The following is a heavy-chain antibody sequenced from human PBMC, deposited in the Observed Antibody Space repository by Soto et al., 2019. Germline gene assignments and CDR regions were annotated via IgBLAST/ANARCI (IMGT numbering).Heavy chain of an antibody. CDR3: VRDGTKTLRDWFDP. CDR2: IYATGTT. J-gene: IGHJ5*02. D-gene: IGHD1-1*01. CDR1: GASISGFY. V-gene: IGHV4-4*07. Sequence: SETLSLTCTVSGASISGFYWSWIRKSAGKGREWIGRIYATGTTDYNPSLKSRVMMSVDTSKKQFSLKLRSVTAADTAVYYCVRDGTKTLRDWFDPWGQGISVTVSS.